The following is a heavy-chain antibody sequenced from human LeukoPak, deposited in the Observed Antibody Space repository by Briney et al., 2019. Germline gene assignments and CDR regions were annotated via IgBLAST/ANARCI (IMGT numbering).Heavy chain of an antibody. D-gene: IGHD2-2*01. CDR2: MIPIFGTA. J-gene: IGHJ4*02. CDR3: ARAVTSSPQTEYYFDY. CDR1: GGTFSSYA. V-gene: IGHV1-69*05. Sequence: SVKVSCKASGGTFSSYAISWVRQPPAQGREWVGVMIPIFGTANYAKKFQGRVTITTDESTSTAYMELSSLRSEDTAVYYCARAVTSSPQTEYYFDYWGQGTLVTVSS.